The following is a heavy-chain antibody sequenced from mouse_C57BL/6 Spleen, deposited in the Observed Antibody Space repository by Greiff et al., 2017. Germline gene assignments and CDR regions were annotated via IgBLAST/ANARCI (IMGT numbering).Heavy chain of an antibody. D-gene: IGHD1-1*01. J-gene: IGHJ2*01. CDR1: GYTFTSYW. CDR2: IDPNSGGT. Sequence: VKLQESGAELVKPGASVKLSCTASGYTFTSYWMHWVKQRPGRGLEWIGRIDPNSGGTKYNEKFKSKATLTVDKPSSTAYMQLSSLTSEDSAVYYCARSDYYGSSYFDYWGQGTTLTVSS. V-gene: IGHV1-72*01. CDR3: ARSDYYGSSYFDY.